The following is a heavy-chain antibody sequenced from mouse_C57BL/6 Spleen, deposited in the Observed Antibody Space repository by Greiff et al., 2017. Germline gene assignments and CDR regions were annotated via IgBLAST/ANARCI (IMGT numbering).Heavy chain of an antibody. D-gene: IGHD4-1*01. J-gene: IGHJ3*01. CDR2: IYPGSGST. CDR3: ARTGPWFAY. CDR1: GYTFTSYW. Sequence: QVHVKQPGAELVKPGASVKMSCKASGYTFTSYWITWVKQRPGQGLEWIGDIYPGSGSTNYNEKFKSKATLTVDTSSSTAYMQLSSLTSEDSAVYYCARTGPWFAYWGQGTLVTVSA. V-gene: IGHV1-55*01.